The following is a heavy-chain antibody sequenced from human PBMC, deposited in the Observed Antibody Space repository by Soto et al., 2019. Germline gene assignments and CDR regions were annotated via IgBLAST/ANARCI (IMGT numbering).Heavy chain of an antibody. V-gene: IGHV4-59*01. CDR2: MYNTGST. CDR3: TRELWGHWGADRDPLDV. D-gene: IGHD5-18*01. J-gene: IGHJ6*02. CDR1: GCSISSYY. Sequence: QVRLQESGPGLVKPSETLSLTCTVSGCSISSYYWSWVRQPPGKGLEWLGYMYNTGSTIYNPPLKSRLTSSVDTSKNPLSLTLNSMTAAATAVYYWTRELWGHWGADRDPLDVWGQGTTGTVSS.